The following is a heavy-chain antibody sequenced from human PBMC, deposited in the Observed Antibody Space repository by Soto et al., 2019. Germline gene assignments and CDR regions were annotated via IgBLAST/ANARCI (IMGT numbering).Heavy chain of an antibody. V-gene: IGHV1-46*01. CDR1: GYTITSYY. J-gene: IGHJ6*02. D-gene: IGHD2-15*01. CDR2: INPSSSAT. CDR3: ARGYCSSGNCYRLYYDMDV. Sequence: VSVKVSCKASGYTITSYYMHWVRQAPGQGLEWMGIINPSSSATRYSQKFQGRVTMTRDVSTSTVYMEMSGLRSEDTAVYYCARGYCSSGNCYRLYYDMDVWGQGTTVTVSS.